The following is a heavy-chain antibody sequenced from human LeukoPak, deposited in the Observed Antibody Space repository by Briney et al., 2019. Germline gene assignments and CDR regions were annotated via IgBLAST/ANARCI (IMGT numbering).Heavy chain of an antibody. J-gene: IGHJ4*02. CDR2: INPNSGGT. V-gene: IGHV1-2*02. CDR1: GYTFTGYY. Sequence: GASVKVSCKASGYTFTGYYMHWVRQAPGQGLEWMGWINPNSGGTNYAQEFQGRVTMTRDTSISTAYMELSRLRSDDTAVYYCARVYDYVWGSYRSFDYWGQGTLVTVSS. D-gene: IGHD3-16*02. CDR3: ARVYDYVWGSYRSFDY.